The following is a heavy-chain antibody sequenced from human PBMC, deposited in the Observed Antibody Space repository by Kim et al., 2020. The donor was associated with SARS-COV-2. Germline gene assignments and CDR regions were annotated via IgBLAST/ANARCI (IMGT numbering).Heavy chain of an antibody. CDR3: AREGTFGTRDGPWGY. Sequence: GGSLRLSCAASGFTFSSYAMHWVRQAPGKGLEWVAVISYDGSNKYYADSVKGRFTISRDNSKNTLYLQMNSLRAEDTAVYYCAREGTFGTRDGPWGYWGQGTLVTVSS. CDR1: GFTFSSYA. D-gene: IGHD3-10*01. CDR2: ISYDGSNK. V-gene: IGHV3-30*04. J-gene: IGHJ4*02.